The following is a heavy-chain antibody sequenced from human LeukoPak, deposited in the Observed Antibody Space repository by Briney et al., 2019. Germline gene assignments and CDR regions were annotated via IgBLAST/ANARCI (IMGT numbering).Heavy chain of an antibody. J-gene: IGHJ5*02. CDR1: GGTFSSYA. CDR3: ARDEYVYCGGDCYLAFDP. D-gene: IGHD2-21*02. Sequence: SVKVSCKASGGTFSSYAISWVRQAPGQGLEWMGGIIPIFGTANYAQKFQGRVTITADESTSTAYMELSSLRSEDTAVYYCARDEYVYCGGDCYLAFDPWGQGTLVTVSS. CDR2: IIPIFGTA. V-gene: IGHV1-69*13.